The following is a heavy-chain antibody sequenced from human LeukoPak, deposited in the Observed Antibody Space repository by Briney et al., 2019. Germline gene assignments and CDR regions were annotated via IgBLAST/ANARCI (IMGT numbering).Heavy chain of an antibody. V-gene: IGHV3-64D*06. CDR2: IISKGGST. D-gene: IGHD3-10*01. J-gene: IGHJ5*02. Sequence: GGPLRLSCSASGFTFSSYAMHWLRQAPGKGLEYVSAIISKGGSTYFADSVKRRSTISRDNSKNTLYLQMSSLRAEDTAVYYCVNARTGSGSSAFDPWGQGTLVTVSS. CDR3: VNARTGSGSSAFDP. CDR1: GFTFSSYA.